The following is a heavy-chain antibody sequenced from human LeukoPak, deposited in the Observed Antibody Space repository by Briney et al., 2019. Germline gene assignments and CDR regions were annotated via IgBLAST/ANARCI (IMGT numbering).Heavy chain of an antibody. Sequence: GGSLRLSCAASGFTFSSYAMHWVRQAPGKGLEYVSTINSNGGSTYYPNSVKGRFTISRDNSKNTLYLQMNSLRAEDTAVYYCAKDKVALTGGRVDVWGKGTTVTVSS. CDR3: AKDKVALTGGRVDV. V-gene: IGHV3-64*01. CDR1: GFTFSSYA. J-gene: IGHJ6*04. D-gene: IGHD7-27*01. CDR2: INSNGGST.